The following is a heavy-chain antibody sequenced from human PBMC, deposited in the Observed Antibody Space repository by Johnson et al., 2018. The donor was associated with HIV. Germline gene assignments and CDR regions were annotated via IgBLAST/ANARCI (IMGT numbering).Heavy chain of an antibody. CDR3: ARTQVVYAHFDI. CDR2: ISGSGGSA. V-gene: IGHV3-23*04. D-gene: IGHD2-8*02. J-gene: IGHJ3*02. CDR1: GFTVSSNY. Sequence: MLLVESGGGVVKSGRSLRLSCAASGFTVSSNYMSWVRQAPGKGLEWVSAISGSGGSAYYADSVKGRFTISRDNSKNTLYLQMNSLRAEDTAVYYCARTQVVYAHFDIWGQGTMVTVSS.